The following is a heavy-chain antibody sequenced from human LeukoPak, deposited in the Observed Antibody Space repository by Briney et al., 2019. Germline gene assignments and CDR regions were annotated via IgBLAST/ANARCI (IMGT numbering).Heavy chain of an antibody. D-gene: IGHD2-2*01. V-gene: IGHV1-18*01. CDR2: ISLDSGNT. Sequence: ASVKVSCKASGYTVANYGINWVRQAPGQGLESMGWISLDSGNTGYAQRVQGRVTLTTDTSTSTAYMELRSLRSDDTAVYFCARVTYLRPYQLDYWGQGTLVTVSS. CDR1: GYTVANYG. J-gene: IGHJ4*02. CDR3: ARVTYLRPYQLDY.